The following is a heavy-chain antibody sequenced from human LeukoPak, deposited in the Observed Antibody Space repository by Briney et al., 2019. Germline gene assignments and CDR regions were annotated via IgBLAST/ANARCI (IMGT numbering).Heavy chain of an antibody. Sequence: GGSLRLSCAASGFTFSSFDMHWVRQAPGKGLAWVAVISYDGSDKYYADSVKGRFTISRDNSCNTLYLQMNSLRAEDTAVYYCARGHRYYYGSGSYYRAIDYWGQGTLVTVSS. CDR2: ISYDGSDK. V-gene: IGHV3-30*03. J-gene: IGHJ4*02. CDR3: ARGHRYYYGSGSYYRAIDY. D-gene: IGHD3-10*01. CDR1: GFTFSSFD.